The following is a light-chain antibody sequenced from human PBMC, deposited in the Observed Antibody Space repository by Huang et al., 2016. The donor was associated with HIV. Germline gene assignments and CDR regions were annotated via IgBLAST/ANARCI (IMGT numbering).Light chain of an antibody. CDR2: TVS. V-gene: IGKV1-39*01. J-gene: IGKJ1*01. CDR3: QQSFSVPRT. CDR1: QNITKS. Sequence: DIQMTQSPPSLSASVGDRVTFTCRADQNITKSLNWYQQKPGKAPKLRIYTVSTLESGVPSRFSGSGSGSRFTLNIGNLQPEDFATYYCQQSFSVPRTFG.